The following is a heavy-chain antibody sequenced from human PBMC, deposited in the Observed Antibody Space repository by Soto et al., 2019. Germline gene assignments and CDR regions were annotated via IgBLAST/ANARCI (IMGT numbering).Heavy chain of an antibody. CDR2: IYYSGST. Sequence: SETLSLTSTVSGVSITSYYWSWVRQPPGKGLEWIGYIYYSGSTNYNPSLKSRVTMSVDTSENQFSLKLTSVTAAFTAVYYCARDAHSNYYFAYWGQGALVTVAS. V-gene: IGHV4-59*01. J-gene: IGHJ4*02. CDR3: ARDAHSNYYFAY. CDR1: GVSITSYY. D-gene: IGHD4-4*01.